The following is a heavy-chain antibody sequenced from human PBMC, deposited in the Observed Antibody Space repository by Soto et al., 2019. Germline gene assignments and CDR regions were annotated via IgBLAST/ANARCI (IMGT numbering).Heavy chain of an antibody. CDR1: GFTFSSYS. CDR2: ISSSSSYI. J-gene: IGHJ4*02. CDR3: ARESYTSDY. V-gene: IGHV3-21*01. Sequence: PVGSLRLSCAASGFTFSSYSMNWVRQAPGKGLEWVSSISSSSSYIYYADSVKGRFAISRDNAKNSPYLQMNSLRAEDTAVYYCARESYTSDYWGQGTLVTVSS. D-gene: IGHD2-2*02.